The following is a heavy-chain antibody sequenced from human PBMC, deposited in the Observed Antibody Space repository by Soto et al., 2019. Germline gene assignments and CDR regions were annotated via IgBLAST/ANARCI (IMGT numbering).Heavy chain of an antibody. CDR1: GFNFRNFN. CDR2: VSGSSSYI. Sequence: GGSLRLSCEGSGFNFRNFNMIWVRQAPGKGLEWVSSVSGSSSYIYYADSVKGRFTVSRDNANNLVFLQMNGLRPEDAAMYYCARDLRGHYGPWGQGTMVTVSS. CDR3: ARDLRGHYGP. D-gene: IGHD4-17*01. J-gene: IGHJ3*01. V-gene: IGHV3-21*06.